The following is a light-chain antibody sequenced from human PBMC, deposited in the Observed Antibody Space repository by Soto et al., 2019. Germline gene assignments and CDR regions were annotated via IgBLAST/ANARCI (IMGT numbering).Light chain of an antibody. CDR3: QKYNSAPRA. CDR2: AAS. J-gene: IGKJ1*01. V-gene: IGKV1-27*01. CDR1: QGISTY. Sequence: DIQMTQSPSSLSASVGDRVTITCRASQGISTYLAWYQQKPAKVPKLLLYAASTLQSGVPSRFSGSGSGTDFTLTISSLHPEDVATYYCQKYNSAPRAFRQGTKVEIK.